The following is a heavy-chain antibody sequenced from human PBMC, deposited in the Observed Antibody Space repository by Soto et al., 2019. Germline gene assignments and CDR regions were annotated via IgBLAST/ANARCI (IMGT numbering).Heavy chain of an antibody. CDR1: GHRFTSYS. D-gene: IGHD4-4*01. CDR3: ERPSNPLNNYYGMDV. Sequence: ESLKVSCKGSGHRFTSYSSSWVRQMPGKGLEWMGIIYPGDSDTRYSPSFQGKVTISADKSISTAYLQWSSLKASDTAMYYCERPSNPLNNYYGMDVWGQGTTVTVSS. CDR2: IYPGDSDT. J-gene: IGHJ6*02. V-gene: IGHV5-51*01.